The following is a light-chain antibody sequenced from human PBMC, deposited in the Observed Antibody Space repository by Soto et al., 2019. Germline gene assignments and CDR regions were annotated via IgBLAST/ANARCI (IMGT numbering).Light chain of an antibody. Sequence: EIVMTQSPATLSVSPGERATLSCRASQSVCSNLAWYQQKPGQAPKLLIYGASTRATGIPARFSGSGSATEFPPTISSLQSEDFAVYYCQQHNSWPRVLTFGQGTKLEIK. J-gene: IGKJ2*01. CDR2: GAS. CDR3: QQHNSWPRVLT. V-gene: IGKV3-15*01. CDR1: QSVCSN.